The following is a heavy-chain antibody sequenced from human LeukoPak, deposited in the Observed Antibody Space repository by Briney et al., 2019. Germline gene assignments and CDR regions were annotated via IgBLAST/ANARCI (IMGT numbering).Heavy chain of an antibody. D-gene: IGHD1-26*01. CDR1: GGTFSNDS. Sequence: SVKVSCKVSGGTFSNDSVTWVRQAPGQGLEWVGGITPIFDTPNYAPKLQGRLTINADGSTSTVYMELRSLRSEDTAVYFCARGPPPLYSGSYRPLDHWGQGTLVTVSS. J-gene: IGHJ4*02. CDR3: ARGPPPLYSGSYRPLDH. CDR2: ITPIFDTP. V-gene: IGHV1-69*13.